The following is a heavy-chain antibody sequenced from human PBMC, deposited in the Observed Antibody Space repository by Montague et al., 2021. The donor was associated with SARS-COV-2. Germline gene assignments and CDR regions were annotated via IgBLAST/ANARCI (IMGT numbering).Heavy chain of an antibody. J-gene: IGHJ3*02. Sequence: SETLSLTCTVSGGSVTSGDYYWTWIRQPPGKGLEWIGYIYNTGRINYNPSLKSRVTISMDTSKNQFSLKVDSVSAADTAVYYCATEMPAYDVFDIWGQGTMVTVSS. CDR2: IYNTGRI. CDR1: GGSVTSGDYY. CDR3: ATEMPAYDVFDI. V-gene: IGHV4-61*08. D-gene: IGHD2-2*01.